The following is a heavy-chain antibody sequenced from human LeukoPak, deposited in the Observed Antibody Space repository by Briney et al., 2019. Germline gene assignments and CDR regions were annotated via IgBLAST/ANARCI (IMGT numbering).Heavy chain of an antibody. Sequence: GGSLRLSCAASGFTFSSSAVSWVRQAPGKGLEWVSAINGRGVSTYYADSVKGRFTISRDNSKNTLHLQMNSLRVEDTAVYYCAKERYSNAWDYFDYWGQGTLVTVSS. V-gene: IGHV3-23*01. J-gene: IGHJ4*02. D-gene: IGHD3-16*01. CDR3: AKERYSNAWDYFDY. CDR1: GFTFSSSA. CDR2: INGRGVST.